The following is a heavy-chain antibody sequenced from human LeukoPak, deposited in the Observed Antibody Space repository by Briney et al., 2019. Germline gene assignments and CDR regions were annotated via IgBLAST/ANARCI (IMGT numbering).Heavy chain of an antibody. CDR3: ARAPRAYDFWSGYSVFDY. Sequence: GGSLRLSCAASGFTFSNYAMSWVRQAPEKGLEYVSTISGSDGRAYYADSVKGRFTISRDNFKNTVFLQMNSLRAEDTAVYYCARAPRAYDFWSGYSVFDYWGQGTLVTVSS. V-gene: IGHV3-23*01. CDR1: GFTFSNYA. J-gene: IGHJ4*02. CDR2: ISGSDGRA. D-gene: IGHD3-3*01.